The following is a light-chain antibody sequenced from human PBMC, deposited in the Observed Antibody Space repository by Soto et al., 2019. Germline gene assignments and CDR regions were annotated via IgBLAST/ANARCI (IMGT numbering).Light chain of an antibody. J-gene: IGKJ1*01. CDR3: QQGFTTPWT. CDR2: AAS. CDR1: QGISTY. Sequence: DIQMTQSPPSLSASVGDRLTITCRASQGISTYLNWYRQKPGKAPELLIYAASSLQSVVPSRFSGSGSATDFTLTSGSLQPEDSATYYCQQGFTTPWTFGQVTKVEIK. V-gene: IGKV1-39*01.